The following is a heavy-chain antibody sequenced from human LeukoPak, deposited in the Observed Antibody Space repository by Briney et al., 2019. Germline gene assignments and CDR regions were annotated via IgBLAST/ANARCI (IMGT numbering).Heavy chain of an antibody. CDR2: ISSSSSYI. D-gene: IGHD2-21*02. V-gene: IGHV3-21*01. CDR1: GFTFSSYS. J-gene: IGHJ3*02. Sequence: GGSLRLSCAASGFTFSSYSMNWVRQAPGKGLEWVSSISSSSSYIYYADSVKGRFTISRDNAKNSLYLQMNSLRAEDTAVYYCARPRGIVVVTAINDAFDIWGQGTMVTVSS. CDR3: ARPRGIVVVTAINDAFDI.